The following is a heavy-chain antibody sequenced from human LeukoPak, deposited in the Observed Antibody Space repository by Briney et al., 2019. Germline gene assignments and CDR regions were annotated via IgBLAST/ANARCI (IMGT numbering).Heavy chain of an antibody. J-gene: IGHJ3*02. D-gene: IGHD3-22*01. CDR3: ARDAVTMIVVVIRVDAFDI. CDR1: GGSISSSSYY. Sequence: SEILSLTCTVSGGSISSSSYYWGWIRQPPGKGLEWIGSIYYSGSTYYNPSLKSRVTISVDTSKNQFSLKLSSVTAADTAVYYCARDAVTMIVVVIRVDAFDIWGQGTMVTVSS. CDR2: IYYSGST. V-gene: IGHV4-39*07.